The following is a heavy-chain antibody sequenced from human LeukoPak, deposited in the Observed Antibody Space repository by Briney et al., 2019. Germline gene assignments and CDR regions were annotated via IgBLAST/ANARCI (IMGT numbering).Heavy chain of an antibody. Sequence: GESLKISCKGSGYSFANQWIGWVRQMPGKGLEWMGIIYPADSDTRYRPSFQGQVTISADKSISTAYLQWSSLKASDTAMYYCARQSDILTGYFDYWGQGTLVTVSS. D-gene: IGHD3-9*01. V-gene: IGHV5-51*01. CDR1: GYSFANQW. CDR2: IYPADSDT. CDR3: ARQSDILTGYFDY. J-gene: IGHJ4*02.